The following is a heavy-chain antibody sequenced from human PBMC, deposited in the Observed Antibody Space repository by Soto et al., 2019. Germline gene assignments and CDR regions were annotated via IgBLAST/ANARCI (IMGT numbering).Heavy chain of an antibody. CDR3: AKKEGGSKPYDY. D-gene: IGHD3-16*01. Sequence: GGSLRLSCAASGFTFSNYAMSWVRQAPGKGLEWVSSISGGGSDTYYADSVKGRFTISRDNSKSTLYLQMNSLRDEDTAVYYCAKKEGGSKPYDYWGQGTAVTVSS. CDR1: GFTFSNYA. V-gene: IGHV3-23*01. J-gene: IGHJ4*02. CDR2: ISGGGSDT.